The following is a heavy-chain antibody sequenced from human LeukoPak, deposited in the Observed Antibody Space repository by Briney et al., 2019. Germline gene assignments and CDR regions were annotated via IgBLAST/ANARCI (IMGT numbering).Heavy chain of an antibody. CDR3: ARVLMDRDYGDYKGIDY. CDR2: IYHSGST. Sequence: SETLSLTCAVSGGSISSGGYSWSWIRQPPGKGLEWIGYIYHSGSTYYNPSLKSRVTISVDRSKNQFSLKLSSVTAADTAVYYCARVLMDRDYGDYKGIDYWGQGTLVTVSS. V-gene: IGHV4-30-2*01. J-gene: IGHJ4*02. D-gene: IGHD4-17*01. CDR1: GGSISSGGYS.